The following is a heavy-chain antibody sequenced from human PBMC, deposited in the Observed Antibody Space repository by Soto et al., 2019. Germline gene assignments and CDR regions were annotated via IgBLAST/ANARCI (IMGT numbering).Heavy chain of an antibody. CDR1: GFTFGDYA. CDR2: ISWNSGSI. Sequence: RRLSCAASGFTFGDYAMQWVRQAPGKGLEWVSAISWNSGSIDYADSVKGRFTISRDNAKNSLYLQMNSLRAEDTALYYCAKSHTTSGWYVTTDYWGQGTRVTVSS. D-gene: IGHD6-19*01. V-gene: IGHV3-9*01. J-gene: IGHJ4*02. CDR3: AKSHTTSGWYVTTDY.